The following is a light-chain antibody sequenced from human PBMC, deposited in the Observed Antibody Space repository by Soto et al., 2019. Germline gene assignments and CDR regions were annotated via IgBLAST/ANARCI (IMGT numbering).Light chain of an antibody. CDR3: SSFTSSDTLM. J-gene: IGLJ3*02. CDR2: AVS. V-gene: IGLV2-14*01. Sequence: QAVVTQPASVSGSPGQSITISCTGTSSDVGGSNYVSWYQQPPGKAPKLMIYAVSNRPSGVSNRFSGSKSGNTASLTISGLQAEDEADYYCSSFTSSDTLMFGGGTKVTVL. CDR1: SSDVGGSNY.